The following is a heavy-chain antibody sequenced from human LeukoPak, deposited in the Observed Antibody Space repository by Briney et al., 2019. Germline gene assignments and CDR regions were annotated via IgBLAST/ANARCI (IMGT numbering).Heavy chain of an antibody. Sequence: SETLSLTCTVSGGSISSYYWSWIRQPPGKGLEWIGYIYYSGSTNYNPSLKSRVTISVDTSKNQFSLKLGSVTAADTAVYYCARGYGDYEYYFDYWGQGTLVTVSS. CDR1: GGSISSYY. V-gene: IGHV4-59*01. D-gene: IGHD4-17*01. CDR3: ARGYGDYEYYFDY. CDR2: IYYSGST. J-gene: IGHJ4*02.